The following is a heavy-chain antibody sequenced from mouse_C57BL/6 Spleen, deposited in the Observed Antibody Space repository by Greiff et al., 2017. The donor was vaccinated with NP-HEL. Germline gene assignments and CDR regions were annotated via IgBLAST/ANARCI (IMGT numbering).Heavy chain of an antibody. V-gene: IGHV10-1*01. Sequence: EVQLVESGGGLVQPKGSLKLSCAASGFSFNTYAMNWVRQAPGKGLEWVARIRSKSNNYATYYADSVKDRFTISRDDSESMLYLQMNNLKTEDTAMYYCVSYYGYDGFAYWGQGTLVTVSA. CDR1: GFSFNTYA. J-gene: IGHJ3*01. D-gene: IGHD2-2*01. CDR2: IRSKSNNYAT. CDR3: VSYYGYDGFAY.